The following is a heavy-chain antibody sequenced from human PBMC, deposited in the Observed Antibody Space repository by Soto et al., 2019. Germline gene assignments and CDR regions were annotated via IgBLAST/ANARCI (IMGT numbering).Heavy chain of an antibody. D-gene: IGHD3-22*01. V-gene: IGHV3-74*01. Sequence: GGSLRLSCAASGFTFSSYWMHWVRQAPGKGLVWVSRINSDGSSTSYADSVKGRFTISRDNAKNTLYLQMNSLIAEDTAVYYCARLYDSSGYYYYYYGMDVWGQGTTVTVSS. CDR1: GFTFSSYW. J-gene: IGHJ6*02. CDR3: ARLYDSSGYYYYYYGMDV. CDR2: INSDGSST.